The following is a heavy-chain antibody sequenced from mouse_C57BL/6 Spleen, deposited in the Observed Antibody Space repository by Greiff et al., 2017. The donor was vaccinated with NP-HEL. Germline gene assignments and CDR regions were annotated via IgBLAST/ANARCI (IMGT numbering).Heavy chain of an antibody. Sequence: VQLQQPGAELVKPGASVKMSCKASGYTFTSYWITWVKQRPGQGLEWIGDIYPGSGSTNYNEKFKSKATLTVDTSSSTAYMQLSSLTSEDSAVYYCARFEKMGLRSFDDWGQGTTLTVSS. CDR1: GYTFTSYW. V-gene: IGHV1-55*01. D-gene: IGHD2-4*01. CDR2: IYPGSGST. CDR3: ARFEKMGLRSFDD. J-gene: IGHJ2*01.